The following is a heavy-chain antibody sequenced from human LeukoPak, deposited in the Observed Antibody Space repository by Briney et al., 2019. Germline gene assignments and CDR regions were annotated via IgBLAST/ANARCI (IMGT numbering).Heavy chain of an antibody. D-gene: IGHD6-19*01. Sequence: SGTLSLTCAVSGGSISSSNWWSWVRQPPGKGLEWIAEINHSGSTNYNPSLKSRVTISVDTSKNQFSLKLSSVTAADTAVYYCARPMSGWYYFDYWGQGTLVTVSS. CDR3: ARPMSGWYYFDY. V-gene: IGHV4-4*02. CDR1: GGSISSSNW. CDR2: INHSGST. J-gene: IGHJ4*02.